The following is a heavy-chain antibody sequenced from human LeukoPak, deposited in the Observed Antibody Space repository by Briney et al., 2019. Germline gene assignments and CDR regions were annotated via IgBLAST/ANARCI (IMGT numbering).Heavy chain of an antibody. Sequence: PGGSLRLSCAASGFTFSSYAMSWVRQAPGKGLEWVSAISGSGGSTYYADSVEGRFTISRDNSKNTLYLQMNSLRAEDTAVYYCAKDPGSGYRVRDYWGQGTLVTVSS. J-gene: IGHJ4*02. CDR3: AKDPGSGYRVRDY. CDR1: GFTFSSYA. CDR2: ISGSGGST. D-gene: IGHD3-22*01. V-gene: IGHV3-23*01.